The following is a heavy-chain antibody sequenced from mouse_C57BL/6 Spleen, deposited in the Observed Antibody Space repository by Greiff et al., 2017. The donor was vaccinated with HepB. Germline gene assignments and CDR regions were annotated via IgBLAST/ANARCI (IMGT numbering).Heavy chain of an antibody. CDR1: GYTFTSYW. CDR2: IHPNSGST. D-gene: IGHD1-1*01. CDR3: ARSGYGSSFGAY. J-gene: IGHJ3*01. V-gene: IGHV1-64*01. Sequence: QVQLQQPGAELVKPGASVKLSCKASGYTFTSYWMHWVKQRPGQGLEWIGMIHPNSGSTNYNEKFKSKATLAVDKSSSTAYMQLSSLTSEDSAVYYGARSGYGSSFGAYWGQETLVTVSA.